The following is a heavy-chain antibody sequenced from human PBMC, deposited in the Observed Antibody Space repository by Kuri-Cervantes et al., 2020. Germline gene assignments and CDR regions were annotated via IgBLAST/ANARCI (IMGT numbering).Heavy chain of an antibody. Sequence: GESLKISCAASGFTFSSYGMRWVRQAPGKGLEWVAVISYDGSNKYYADSVKGRFTISRDNAKNSLYLQMNSLRAEDTALYYCAKDRGWELLSGFDYWGQGTLVTVSS. V-gene: IGHV3-30*18. CDR2: ISYDGSNK. CDR3: AKDRGWELLSGFDY. J-gene: IGHJ4*02. CDR1: GFTFSSYG. D-gene: IGHD1-26*01.